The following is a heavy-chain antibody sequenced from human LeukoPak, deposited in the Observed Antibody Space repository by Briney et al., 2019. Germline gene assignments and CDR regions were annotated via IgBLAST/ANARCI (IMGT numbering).Heavy chain of an antibody. J-gene: IGHJ5*02. D-gene: IGHD5-18*01. CDR3: ARGLRGYSYGYFDWFDP. Sequence: SETLSLTCTVSGYSISSGYYWGWIRQPPGKGLEWIGSIYHSGSTYYNPSLKSRVTISVDTSKNQFSLKLSSVTAADTAVYYCARGLRGYSYGYFDWFDPWGQGTLVTVSS. CDR2: IYHSGST. V-gene: IGHV4-38-2*02. CDR1: GYSISSGYY.